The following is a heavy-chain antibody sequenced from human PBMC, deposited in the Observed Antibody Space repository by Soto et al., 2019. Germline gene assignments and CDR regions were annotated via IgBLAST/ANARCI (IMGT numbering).Heavy chain of an antibody. CDR1: GGAMSGFY. J-gene: IGHJ5*02. Sequence: ETLSLTCTVSGGAMSGFYWTWIRQPSGKGLEWIGRVYSSGGTHYSPSLKSRVTISLDTSKNQFYLRLLSVTDADTAVYFCARGQRFSDWFDPWGQGTLVT. V-gene: IGHV4-4*07. CDR3: ARGQRFSDWFDP. CDR2: VYSSGGT. D-gene: IGHD3-3*01.